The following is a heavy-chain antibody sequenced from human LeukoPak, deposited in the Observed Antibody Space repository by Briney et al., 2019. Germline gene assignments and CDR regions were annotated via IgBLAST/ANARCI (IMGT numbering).Heavy chain of an antibody. D-gene: IGHD3-22*01. J-gene: IGHJ4*02. CDR3: ARTLDSSGYYREYYFDY. V-gene: IGHV4-59*01. CDR2: IYYDGTT. CDR1: GGSINNYY. Sequence: SETLSLTCTVSGGSINNYYWSWIRQPPGKGLEWIGYIYYDGTTKYDPSLKSRVTIDTSKSQFSLNLSSVTAADTAVYYCARTLDSSGYYREYYFDYWGQGTLVTVSS.